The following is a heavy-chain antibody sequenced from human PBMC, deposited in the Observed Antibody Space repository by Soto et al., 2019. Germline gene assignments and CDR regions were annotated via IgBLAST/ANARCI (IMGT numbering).Heavy chain of an antibody. CDR3: ARLQNNEFGDYFAPCDY. CDR2: ISYTGST. D-gene: IGHD4-17*01. Sequence: QVQLQESGPGLVKPSETLSLTCTVSGGSISGYYWSWIRQPPGKRLEWIGYISYTGSTTYNPSLKSRVTLSVDTAKNQFSLKLSSVTPADTAVYYCARLQNNEFGDYFAPCDYWGQGPLVTVSS. V-gene: IGHV4-59*01. CDR1: GGSISGYY. J-gene: IGHJ4*02.